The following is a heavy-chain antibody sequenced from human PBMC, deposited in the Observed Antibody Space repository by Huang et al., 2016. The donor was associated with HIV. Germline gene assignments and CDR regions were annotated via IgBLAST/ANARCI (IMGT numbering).Heavy chain of an antibody. D-gene: IGHD5-18*01. V-gene: IGHV1-69*13. J-gene: IGHJ4*02. CDR1: EGTFSSYS. CDR3: ARAALVNNQYFDY. CDR2: IIPIFGTT. Sequence: VQLIQSGAEVKKTGSSVRVSCRASEGTFSSYSIGWMRQAPGQGLEWRGGIIPIFGTTTDAQKFQGRVSIAADESTSTAYMDLNSLRSEDTAVYYCARAALVNNQYFDYWGQGTLVTVSS.